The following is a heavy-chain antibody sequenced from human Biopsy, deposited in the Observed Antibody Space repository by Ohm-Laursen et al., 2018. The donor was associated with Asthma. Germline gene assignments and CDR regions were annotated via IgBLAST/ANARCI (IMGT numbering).Heavy chain of an antibody. V-gene: IGHV3-53*01. CDR2: IYSGGTS. CDR1: GFTVSRDH. Sequence: SLRLSCAASGFTVSRDHMFWVRQAPGKGLEWVSVIYSGGTSDTADSVRGRFTISRDFSKNTLYLQMDSLRAEDTAVYYCARGYSSGWSHYYFDYWGQGTLVTVSS. D-gene: IGHD6-19*01. J-gene: IGHJ4*02. CDR3: ARGYSSGWSHYYFDY.